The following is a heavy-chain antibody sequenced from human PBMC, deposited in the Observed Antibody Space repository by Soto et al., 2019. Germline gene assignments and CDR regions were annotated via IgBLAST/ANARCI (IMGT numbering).Heavy chain of an antibody. CDR3: ARGGALRYYFDY. D-gene: IGHD1-26*01. J-gene: IGHJ4*02. Sequence: PSETLSLTCTVSGGYVSSTAYYWTWIRQSPGKTLEWIGYISNSGSNYNPSLKSRVTISTDTSKNQFSLKLTSVTVADTAVYFCARGGALRYYFDYWGQGAPVTVS. CDR2: ISNSGS. CDR1: GGYVSSTAYY. V-gene: IGHV4-61*08.